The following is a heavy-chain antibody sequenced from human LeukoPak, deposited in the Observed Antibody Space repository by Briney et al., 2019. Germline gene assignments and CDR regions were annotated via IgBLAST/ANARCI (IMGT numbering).Heavy chain of an antibody. J-gene: IGHJ4*02. CDR2: IRSKAYGGTT. D-gene: IGHD6-19*01. CDR3: TRHGSGWSVLYYFDY. Sequence: QTGGSLRLSCTASGFTFGDYAMSWFRQAPGKGLEWVGFIRSKAYGGTTEYAASVKGRFTISRDDSKSIAYLQMNSLKTEDTAVYYCTRHGSGWSVLYYFDYWGQGTLVTVSS. V-gene: IGHV3-49*03. CDR1: GFTFGDYA.